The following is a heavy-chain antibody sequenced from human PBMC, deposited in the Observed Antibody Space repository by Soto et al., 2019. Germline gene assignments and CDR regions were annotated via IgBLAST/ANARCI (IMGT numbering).Heavy chain of an antibody. V-gene: IGHV4-39*02. CDR2: IYHSGAT. D-gene: IGHD1-26*01. J-gene: IGHJ1*01. CDR3: ARLAYSGYLQT. Sequence: SETLSLTCDVSGDSISTSSYYWGWIRQPPGKGLEWIASIYHSGATCYNPSLRSRVTISVDTSNNRFSLTLSSLTAADTAVYFCARLAYSGYLQTWGQGSLVTVSS. CDR1: GDSISTSSYY.